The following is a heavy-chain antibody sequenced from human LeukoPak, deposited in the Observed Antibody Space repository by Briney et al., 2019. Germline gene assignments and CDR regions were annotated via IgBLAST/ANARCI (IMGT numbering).Heavy chain of an antibody. Sequence: SVKVSCKASGGTFSSYAISWVRQAPGQGLEWMGGIIPIFGTANYAQKFQGRVTITTDESTSTAYMELSSLRSKDTAVYYCARGGHDILTGYYFPLDYWGQGTLVTVSS. CDR3: ARGGHDILTGYYFPLDY. J-gene: IGHJ4*02. V-gene: IGHV1-69*05. D-gene: IGHD3-9*01. CDR1: GGTFSSYA. CDR2: IIPIFGTA.